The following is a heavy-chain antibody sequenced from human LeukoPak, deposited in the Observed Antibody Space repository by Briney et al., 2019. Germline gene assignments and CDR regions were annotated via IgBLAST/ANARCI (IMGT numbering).Heavy chain of an antibody. D-gene: IGHD4-23*01. CDR2: INHSGST. V-gene: IGHV4-34*01. Sequence: PSETLSLTCAVYGGSFSGYYWSWIRQPPGKGLEWIGEINHSGSTNYNPSLKSRVTISVDTSKNQFSLKLSSETAADTAVYYCARVTTVVTLSWYFDLWGRGTLVTVSS. J-gene: IGHJ2*01. CDR1: GGSFSGYY. CDR3: ARVTTVVTLSWYFDL.